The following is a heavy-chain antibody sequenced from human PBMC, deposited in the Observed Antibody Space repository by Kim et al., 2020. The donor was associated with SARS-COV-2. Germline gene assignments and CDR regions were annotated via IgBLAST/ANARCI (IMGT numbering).Heavy chain of an antibody. CDR2: INAGNGNS. Sequence: ASVKVSCKASGYTFTTYTIHWVPQAPGQRLEWMGCINAGNGNSKYSQNFQGRVTITRDTSASTAYMELSSLTFEDTTLYYCARGQSSSSWHLIHWGQGTLVTVSS. D-gene: IGHD6-13*01. CDR1: GYTFTTYT. V-gene: IGHV1-3*01. J-gene: IGHJ4*02. CDR3: ARGQSSSSWHLIH.